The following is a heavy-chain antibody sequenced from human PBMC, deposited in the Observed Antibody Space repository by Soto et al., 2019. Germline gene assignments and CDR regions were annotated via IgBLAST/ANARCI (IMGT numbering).Heavy chain of an antibody. J-gene: IGHJ4*02. CDR3: AREVQVHTPAFVY. Sequence: QVQLVQSGAEMKKPGSSVKVSCQSSGGTFNTYAMNWVRQAPGQGPEWMGDISPMFGAANYAPKFQGRVTITADESMGTSHMQLSSLTSEDTALYFCAREVQVHTPAFVYWGQGTLVTVSS. V-gene: IGHV1-69*19. CDR1: GGTFNTYA. D-gene: IGHD3-10*01. CDR2: ISPMFGAA.